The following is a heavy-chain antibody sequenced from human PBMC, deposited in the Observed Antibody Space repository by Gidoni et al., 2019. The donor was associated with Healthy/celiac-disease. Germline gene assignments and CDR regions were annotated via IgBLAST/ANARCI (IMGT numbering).Heavy chain of an antibody. J-gene: IGHJ3*02. CDR3: ARGYSGYDGAFDI. CDR2: IYYSGST. CDR1: GGSISSGGYY. Sequence: QVQLQESGPGLVQPSQTLSRTCTVSGGSISSGGYYWSWIRQHPGKCLEWIGYIYYSGSTYYNTSLKSRVTISVDTSKNQFSLKLSSVTAADTAVYYCARGYSGYDGAFDIWGQGTMVTVSS. D-gene: IGHD5-12*01. V-gene: IGHV4-31*03.